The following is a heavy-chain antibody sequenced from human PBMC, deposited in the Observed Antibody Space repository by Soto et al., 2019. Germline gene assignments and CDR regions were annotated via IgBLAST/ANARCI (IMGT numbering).Heavy chain of an antibody. V-gene: IGHV3-74*01. Sequence: GGSLRLSCAASGFTFRSYWMHWVRQAPGKGLVWVSRINRDGSSTSYADSVKGRVTISRDTAKNTLYLQMNSLRAEDTAVYYCAREIVTTGEYYFDSWGLGTLVTVSS. CDR3: AREIVTTGEYYFDS. CDR1: GFTFRSYW. J-gene: IGHJ4*02. CDR2: INRDGSST. D-gene: IGHD1-1*01.